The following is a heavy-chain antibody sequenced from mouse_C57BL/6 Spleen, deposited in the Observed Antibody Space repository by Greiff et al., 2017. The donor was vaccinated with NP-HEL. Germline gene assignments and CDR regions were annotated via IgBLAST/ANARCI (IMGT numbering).Heavy chain of an antibody. Sequence: EVQLQQSGPELVKPGASVKMSCKASGYTFTDYNMHWVKQSHGKSLEWIGYINPNNGGTSYNQKFKGKATLTVNKSSSTAYMELRSLTSEDSAVYDCARYYDGLRYFDVWGTGTTVTVSS. CDR1: GYTFTDYN. J-gene: IGHJ1*03. D-gene: IGHD1-1*01. CDR3: ARYYDGLRYFDV. V-gene: IGHV1-22*01. CDR2: INPNNGGT.